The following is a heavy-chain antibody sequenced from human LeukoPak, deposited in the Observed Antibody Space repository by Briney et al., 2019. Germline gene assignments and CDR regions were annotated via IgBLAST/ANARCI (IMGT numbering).Heavy chain of an antibody. CDR3: ARGLLHWNYHYFDY. CDR2: IYYSGST. CDR1: GGSISSYY. Sequence: SETLSLTCTVSGGSISSYYWSWIRQPPGKGLEWIGYIYYSGSTNYNPSLKSRVTISVDTSKNQFSLKLSSVTAADTAVYYCARGLLHWNYHYFDYWGQGTLVTVSS. V-gene: IGHV4-59*01. J-gene: IGHJ4*02. D-gene: IGHD1-7*01.